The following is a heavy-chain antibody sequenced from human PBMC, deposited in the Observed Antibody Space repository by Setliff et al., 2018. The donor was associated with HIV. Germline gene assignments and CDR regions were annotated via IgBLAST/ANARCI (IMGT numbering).Heavy chain of an antibody. Sequence: GGSLRLSCAASGFTFSSYAMSWVRQTPGKGLEWVSFISSSAGSTYYSDSVKGRFTISRDNSKNMLYLQMNSLRAEDTAVYYCAQAQTSVSGSYYQYLQHWGQGTLVTVSS. CDR2: ISSSAGST. CDR1: GFTFSSYA. J-gene: IGHJ1*01. D-gene: IGHD3-10*01. CDR3: AQAQTSVSGSYYQYLQH. V-gene: IGHV3-23*01.